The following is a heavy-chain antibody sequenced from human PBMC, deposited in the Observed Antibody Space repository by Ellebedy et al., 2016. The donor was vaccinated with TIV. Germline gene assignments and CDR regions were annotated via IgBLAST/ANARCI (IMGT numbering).Heavy chain of an antibody. V-gene: IGHV3-74*03. CDR1: GIIFSSYW. J-gene: IGHJ4*02. D-gene: IGHD1-26*01. Sequence: GESLKISCEASGIIFSSYWMHWVRQAPGKGLLWVSRINSDGSSTTHADSVKGRFTISRDNAKNTVYLQMNSLRLEDTAVYYCATERSGSYYNYWGQGTLVTVSS. CDR2: INSDGSST. CDR3: ATERSGSYYNY.